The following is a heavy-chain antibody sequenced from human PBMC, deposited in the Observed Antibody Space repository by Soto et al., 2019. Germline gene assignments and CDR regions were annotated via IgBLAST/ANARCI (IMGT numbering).Heavy chain of an antibody. D-gene: IGHD2-2*01. CDR2: TNAGNGNT. CDR3: ASSFTVPAALGY. V-gene: IGHV1-3*01. CDR1: GYTFTSYA. J-gene: IGHJ4*02. Sequence: ASVKVSCKASGYTFTSYAMHWVRQAPGQRLEWMGWTNAGNGNTKYSQKFQGRVTITRDTSASTAYMELSSLRSEDTAVYYCASSFTVPAALGYWGQGTLVTVSS.